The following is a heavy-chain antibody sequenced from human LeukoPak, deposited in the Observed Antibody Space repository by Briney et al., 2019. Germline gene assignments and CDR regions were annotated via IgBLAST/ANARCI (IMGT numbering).Heavy chain of an antibody. CDR3: ARDQRESHQPAFDP. J-gene: IGHJ5*02. Sequence: ASVKVSCKASGYTFTGYYMHGVRQAPGQGLEWMGWINPNSGGTNYAQKFQGRVTMTRDTSISTAYMELSRLRSDDTAVYYCARDQRESHQPAFDPWGQGTLVTVSS. CDR1: GYTFTGYY. D-gene: IGHD1-14*01. V-gene: IGHV1-2*02. CDR2: INPNSGGT.